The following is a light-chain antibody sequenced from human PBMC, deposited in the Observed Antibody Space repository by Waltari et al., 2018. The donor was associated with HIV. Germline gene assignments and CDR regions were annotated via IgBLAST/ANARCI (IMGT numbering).Light chain of an antibody. CDR2: RND. V-gene: IGLV1-47*01. CDR1: TSNIGSNY. Sequence: SVVTQPPSASGTPGQRVTISCSGNTSNIGSNYVFCYQHLPGPAPKLLIHRNDLRPSGVPDRFSGSPSGTSAALAISGLRSEDEADYYCVTWDDSLRGVVFGGGTKVAVL. CDR3: VTWDDSLRGVV. J-gene: IGLJ2*01.